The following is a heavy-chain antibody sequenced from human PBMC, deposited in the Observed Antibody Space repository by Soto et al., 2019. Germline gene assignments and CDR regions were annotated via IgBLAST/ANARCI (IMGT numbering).Heavy chain of an antibody. CDR2: IIPILAIT. CDR1: GGTFSSYT. Sequence: QVQLVQSGAEVKKPGSSVKVSCKASGGTFSSYTISWVRQAPGQGLEWMGRIIPILAITNYAQKFQGRVTITADNPTSTAYLELSRLRSEDTAVYYGATRRGDGSRDFWGQGTLVTVSS. V-gene: IGHV1-69*02. J-gene: IGHJ4*02. D-gene: IGHD3-10*01. CDR3: ATRRGDGSRDF.